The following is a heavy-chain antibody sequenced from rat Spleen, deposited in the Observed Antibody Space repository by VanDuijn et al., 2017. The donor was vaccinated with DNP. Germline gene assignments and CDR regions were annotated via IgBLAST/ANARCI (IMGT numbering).Heavy chain of an antibody. V-gene: IGHV2-41*01. D-gene: IGHD1-2*01. CDR3: VRSPETTYIYFPWAY. Sequence: QVQLKESGPGLVQPSQTLSLTCTVAGFSLTSYNVHWVRQPPGKGLEWMGVIWKHGATRYNSALKSRLSFSKATSKSQVFLKMNSLQTEDTATYYCVRSPETTYIYFPWAYWGQGTLVTVSS. CDR2: IWKHGAT. J-gene: IGHJ3*01. CDR1: GFSLTSYN.